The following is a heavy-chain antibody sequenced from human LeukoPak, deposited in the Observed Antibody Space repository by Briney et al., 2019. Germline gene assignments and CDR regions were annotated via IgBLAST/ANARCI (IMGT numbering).Heavy chain of an antibody. CDR2: IYYSGST. Sequence: PSQTLSLTCTVSGGSISSGDYYWSWIRQPPGKGLEWIGYIYYSGSTYYNPSLKSRVTMSVDTSKNQFSLKLSSVTAADTAVYYCARRIGYCSSTSCTDVDYWGQGTLVTVSS. J-gene: IGHJ4*02. CDR3: ARRIGYCSSTSCTDVDY. D-gene: IGHD2-2*01. V-gene: IGHV4-30-4*01. CDR1: GGSISSGDYY.